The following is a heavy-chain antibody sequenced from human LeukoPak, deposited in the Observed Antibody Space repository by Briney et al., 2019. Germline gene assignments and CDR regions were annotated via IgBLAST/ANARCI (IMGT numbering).Heavy chain of an antibody. J-gene: IGHJ4*02. CDR3: ARDPTTVVTLPYYFDF. CDR1: GGSFSGYH. V-gene: IGHV4-34*01. D-gene: IGHD4-23*01. CDR2: INDRGRT. Sequence: SETLSLTCAVHGGSFSGYHWNWIRQSRGKGLAWIGEINDRGRTNYNPSLKSRVTLSVDTSKKQFSLKLSSVTAADTAVYYCARDPTTVVTLPYYFDFWGQGTLVTVSS.